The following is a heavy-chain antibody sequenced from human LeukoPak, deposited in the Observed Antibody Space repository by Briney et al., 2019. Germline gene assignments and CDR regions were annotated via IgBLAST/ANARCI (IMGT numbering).Heavy chain of an antibody. CDR3: KRRGIRWFDP. V-gene: IGHV1-2*02. Sequence: ASVKVSCKASGYSFTGCYLHWVRQAPGQGLEWMGWINPNSGDTNFAQKFQGSVTMTRDTSISTAYMELSRLRSDDTAVYYCKRRGIRWFDPWGQGTLVTVSS. D-gene: IGHD1-26*01. CDR2: INPNSGDT. J-gene: IGHJ5*02. CDR1: GYSFTGCY.